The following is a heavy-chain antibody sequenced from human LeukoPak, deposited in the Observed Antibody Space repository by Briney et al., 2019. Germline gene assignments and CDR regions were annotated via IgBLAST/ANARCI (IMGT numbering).Heavy chain of an antibody. V-gene: IGHV4-59*01. CDR2: PYYGGSN. D-gene: IGHD2/OR15-2a*01. CDR1: AVSISGYY. CDR3: ATDPSYASGWFDS. J-gene: IGHJ5*01. Sequence: PSETLSFNCTVSAVSISGYYWTWIRQPPGQGLEWIGNPYYGGSNNYNPSLKSRVTISVETSTTQFSLQLSSVTAAATAVYCWATDPSYASGWFDSWGQGILVTVSS.